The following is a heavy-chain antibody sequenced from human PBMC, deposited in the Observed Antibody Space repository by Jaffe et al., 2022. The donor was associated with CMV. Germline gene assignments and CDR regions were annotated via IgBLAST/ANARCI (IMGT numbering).Heavy chain of an antibody. D-gene: IGHD6-19*01. CDR3: ARMRVWSGWCEAFDI. CDR1: GFSLSTSGMC. Sequence: QVTLRESGPALVKPTQTLTLTCTFSGFSLSTSGMCVSWIRQPPGKALEWLALIDWDDDKYYSTSLKTRLTISKDTSKNQVVLTMTNMDPVDTATYYCARMRVWSGWCEAFDIWGQGTMVTVSS. V-gene: IGHV2-70*01. J-gene: IGHJ3*02. CDR2: IDWDDDK.